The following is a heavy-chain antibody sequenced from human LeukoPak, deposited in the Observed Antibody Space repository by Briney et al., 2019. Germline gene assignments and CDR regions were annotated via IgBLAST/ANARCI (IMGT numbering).Heavy chain of an antibody. CDR3: ARATGAGLRYFDWLFPESYYFDY. Sequence: GASVNVSCKASGYTFTSYGISWVRQAPGQGLEWMGWISAYNGNTNYAQKLQGRVTMTTDTSTSTAYMELRSLRSDDTAVYYCARATGAGLRYFDWLFPESYYFDYWGQGTLVTVSS. CDR1: GYTFTSYG. V-gene: IGHV1-18*01. J-gene: IGHJ4*02. CDR2: ISAYNGNT. D-gene: IGHD3-9*01.